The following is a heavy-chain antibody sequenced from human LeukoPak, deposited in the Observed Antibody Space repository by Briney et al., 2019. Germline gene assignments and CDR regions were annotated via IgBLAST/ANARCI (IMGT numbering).Heavy chain of an antibody. V-gene: IGHV3-43*02. J-gene: IGHJ4*02. CDR2: ISGDGGST. CDR3: AKDGTLSYDFWSGYWGEGRYYFDY. Sequence: GGSLRLSCAASGFTFDDYATHWVRQAPGKGLEWVSLISGDGGSTYYADSVKGRFTISRDNSKNSLYLQMNSLRTEDTALYYCAKDGTLSYDFWSGYWGEGRYYFDYWGQGTLVTVSS. CDR1: GFTFDDYA. D-gene: IGHD3-3*01.